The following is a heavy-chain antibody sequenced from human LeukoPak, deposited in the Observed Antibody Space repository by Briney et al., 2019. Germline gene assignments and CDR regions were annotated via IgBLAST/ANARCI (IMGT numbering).Heavy chain of an antibody. V-gene: IGHV1-69*13. Sequence: SVKVSCKASGGTFSSYAISWVRQAPGQGLEWMGGIIPIFGTANYAQKFQGRVTITANESTSTAYMELSSLRSEDTAVYYCARRHQQSGYYDYFDYWGQGTLVTVSS. J-gene: IGHJ4*02. CDR1: GGTFSSYA. D-gene: IGHD3-3*01. CDR2: IIPIFGTA. CDR3: ARRHQQSGYYDYFDY.